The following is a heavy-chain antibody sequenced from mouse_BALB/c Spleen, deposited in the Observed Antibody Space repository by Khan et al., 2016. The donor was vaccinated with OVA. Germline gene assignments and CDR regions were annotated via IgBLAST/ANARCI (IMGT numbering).Heavy chain of an antibody. CDR1: GYSITSDYV. CDR2: ISYSGNT. V-gene: IGHV3-2*02. D-gene: IGHD3-2*02. J-gene: IGHJ2*01. CDR3: ARIQGGDFDY. Sequence: EVQLVESGPGLVKPSQSLSLTCTVTGYSITSDYVWNWNRQFPGNKLERMGYISYSGNTKYKPSLKRRISITRDTSKNQFFLQLNFVTIEDTATYYCARIQGGDFDYWGQGTTLTVSS.